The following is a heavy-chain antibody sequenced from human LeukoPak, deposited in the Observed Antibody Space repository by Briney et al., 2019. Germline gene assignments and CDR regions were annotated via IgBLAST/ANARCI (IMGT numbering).Heavy chain of an antibody. CDR2: IQYHGRDK. CDR1: GFTFRTSG. V-gene: IGHV3-30*02. D-gene: IGHD6-19*01. Sequence: PGASLRLSCAASGFTFRTSGMHWVRQAPGKGLEWVAFIQYHGRDKYYADSVKGRFTISRDNSKNTLYMEVNSLRAEDTAVYYCAREGGRTVAGTFDNWGQGTLVTVSS. CDR3: AREGGRTVAGTFDN. J-gene: IGHJ4*02.